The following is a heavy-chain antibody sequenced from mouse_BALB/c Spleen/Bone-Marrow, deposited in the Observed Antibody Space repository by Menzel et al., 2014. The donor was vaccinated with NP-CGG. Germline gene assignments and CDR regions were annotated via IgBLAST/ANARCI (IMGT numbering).Heavy chain of an antibody. CDR1: GFDFSRYW. Sequence: EVMLVESGGGLVQPGGSLKLSCAASGFDFSRYWMSWVRQPPGKGLEWIGEINPDSSTINYTPSLKDKFIISRDNAKNTLYLQMSKVRSGDTALYYCARLYYYGLQDYWGQGTTLPVSS. D-gene: IGHD1-1*01. CDR3: ARLYYYGLQDY. J-gene: IGHJ2*01. CDR2: INPDSSTI. V-gene: IGHV4-1*02.